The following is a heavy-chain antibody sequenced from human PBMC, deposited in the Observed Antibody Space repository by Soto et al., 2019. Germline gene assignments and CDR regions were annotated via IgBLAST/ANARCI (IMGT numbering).Heavy chain of an antibody. V-gene: IGHV3-23*01. CDR1: GFSFRNYA. J-gene: IGHJ4*02. CDR3: ANGRATYGLLTHDY. Sequence: GGSLRLSCAASGFSFRNYAMSWVRQAPGKGLEWISTLTGSSSNIYYADSAKGRFAISRDNSRNTLYLQMNSLTAEDTAVYYCANGRATYGLLTHDYWGQGTLVTVSS. D-gene: IGHD3-10*01. CDR2: LTGSSSNI.